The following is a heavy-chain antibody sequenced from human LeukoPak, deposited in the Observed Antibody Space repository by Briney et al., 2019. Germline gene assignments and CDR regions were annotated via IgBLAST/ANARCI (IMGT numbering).Heavy chain of an antibody. V-gene: IGHV4-59*01. CDR1: GGSISSYY. J-gene: IGHJ3*02. CDR2: IYYSGST. Sequence: SETLSPTCTVSGGSISSYYWSWIRQPPGKGLEWIGYIYYSGSTNYNPSLKSRVTISVDTSKKQFSLKLSSVTAADTAVYYCARVPPGYCSSTSCYTYAFDIWGQGTMVTVSS. CDR3: ARVPPGYCSSTSCYTYAFDI. D-gene: IGHD2-2*02.